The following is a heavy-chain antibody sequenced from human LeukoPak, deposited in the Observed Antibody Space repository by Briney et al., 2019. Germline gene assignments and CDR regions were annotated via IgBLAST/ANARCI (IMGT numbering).Heavy chain of an antibody. V-gene: IGHV3-23*01. D-gene: IGHD3-10*01. CDR1: GFTFSSYA. CDR3: AKAPLYDSGSYLDY. Sequence: AGGSLRLSCAASGFTFSSYAMSWVRQAPGKGLEWVSAISGSGGSTYYADSVKGRFTISRDNSKNTLYLQMNSLRAEDTAVFYCAKAPLYDSGSYLDYWGQGTLVTVSS. CDR2: ISGSGGST. J-gene: IGHJ4*02.